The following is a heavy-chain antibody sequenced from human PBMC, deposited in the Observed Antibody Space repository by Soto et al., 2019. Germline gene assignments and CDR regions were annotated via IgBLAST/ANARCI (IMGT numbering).Heavy chain of an antibody. V-gene: IGHV3-23*01. Sequence: XGSLRLSCAASGFTFRTYAMSWVRQAPGKGLEWVSAISGSGDSTYYADSVKGRFTISRDNSKNTLYLQMTTLRAEDTALYHCAKDHWGSYSGQGTLVTVSS. J-gene: IGHJ4*02. CDR1: GFTFRTYA. CDR3: AKDHWGSY. CDR2: ISGSGDST. D-gene: IGHD3-16*01.